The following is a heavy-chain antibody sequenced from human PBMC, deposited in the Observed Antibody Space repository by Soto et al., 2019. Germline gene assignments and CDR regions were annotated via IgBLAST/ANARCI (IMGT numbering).Heavy chain of an antibody. CDR1: GFTFSNSG. CDR2: IMHAVNNN. J-gene: IGHJ5*02. V-gene: IGHV3-33*01. Sequence: QVQLVESGGGVVQPGGSLRLSCAASGFTFSNSGMHWVRQAPGKGLEWLAVIMHAVNNNFYADSVKGRFTISRDNSKNTLYLQMNSLTAEDTAVYYCERDIRKNRETLWSWGQGTLVTVSS. D-gene: IGHD3-10*01. CDR3: ERDIRKNRETLWS.